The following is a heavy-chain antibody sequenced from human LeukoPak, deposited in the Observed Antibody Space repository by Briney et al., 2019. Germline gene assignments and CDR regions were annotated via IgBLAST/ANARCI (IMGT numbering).Heavy chain of an antibody. CDR2: ISSSSSYI. D-gene: IGHD3-22*01. CDR3: ARAYYDSSGYCY. V-gene: IGHV3-21*01. Sequence: GGSLRLSCAASGFTFSSYSMNWVRQAPGKGLEWVSSISSSSSYIYYADSVTRRFTISRDNAKNSLYLQMNSLRAEDTAVYYCARAYYDSSGYCYWGQGTLVTVSS. J-gene: IGHJ4*02. CDR1: GFTFSSYS.